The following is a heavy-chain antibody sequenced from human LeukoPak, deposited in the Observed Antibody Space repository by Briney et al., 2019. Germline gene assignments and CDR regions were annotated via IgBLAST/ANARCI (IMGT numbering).Heavy chain of an antibody. J-gene: IGHJ3*02. CDR1: GFTVSSNY. CDR2: IRDDGSYK. Sequence: GGSLRLSCAASGFTVSSNYMSWVRQAPGKGLEWVALIRDDGSYKYYTDSVKGRFTISRDNSKNTLYLQMNSLSADDSAVYYCAKDGPNYSDNWGDAFDIWGQGTMVTVSS. V-gene: IGHV3-30*02. D-gene: IGHD3-22*01. CDR3: AKDGPNYSDNWGDAFDI.